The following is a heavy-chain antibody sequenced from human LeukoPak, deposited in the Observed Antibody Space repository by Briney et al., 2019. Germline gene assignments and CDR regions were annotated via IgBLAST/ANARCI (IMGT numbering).Heavy chain of an antibody. D-gene: IGHD3-10*01. CDR3: AKGGHYYGSGSYRVFGFDP. Sequence: QPGRSLRLSCAASGFSCSNHGMHWVRQAPGKGLEWVAMMSHDGYSQYYIDSVKGRFTISRDNAKNSLYLQMNSLRAEDTALYYCAKGGHYYGSGSYRVFGFDPWGQGTLVTVSS. CDR2: MSHDGYSQ. V-gene: IGHV3-30*18. CDR1: GFSCSNHG. J-gene: IGHJ5*02.